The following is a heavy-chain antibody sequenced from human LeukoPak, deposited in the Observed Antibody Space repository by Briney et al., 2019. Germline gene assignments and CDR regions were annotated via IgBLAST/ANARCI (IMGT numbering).Heavy chain of an antibody. CDR3: TRSSSGWYSDY. CDR2: IRSKAYGGTT. J-gene: IGHJ4*02. Sequence: PGGSLRLSCAASGFTFSDYYMSWVRQAPGKGLEWVGFIRSKAYGGTTEYAASVKGRFIISRDDFKSIAYLQMNSLKTEDTAVYYCTRSSSGWYSDYWGQGTLVTVSS. V-gene: IGHV3-49*04. CDR1: GFTFSDYY. D-gene: IGHD6-19*01.